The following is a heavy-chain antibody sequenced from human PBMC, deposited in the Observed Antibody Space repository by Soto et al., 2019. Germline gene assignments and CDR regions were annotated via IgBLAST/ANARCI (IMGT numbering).Heavy chain of an antibody. CDR2: ISYDGSNK. CDR1: GFTFSSYA. V-gene: IGHV3-30-3*01. Sequence: QVQLVESGGGVVQPGRSLRLSCAASGFTFSSYAMHWVRPAPGKGLEWVAVISYDGSNKDYADSVEGRFTISRDNSKNTLYLQLNSLRAEDTAVYYCARPLWRNDYNWGYFDLWGRGTLVTVSS. D-gene: IGHD4-4*01. J-gene: IGHJ2*01. CDR3: ARPLWRNDYNWGYFDL.